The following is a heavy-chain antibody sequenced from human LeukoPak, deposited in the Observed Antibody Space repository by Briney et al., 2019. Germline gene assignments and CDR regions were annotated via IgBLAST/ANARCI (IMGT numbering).Heavy chain of an antibody. CDR2: INSVGSST. CDR1: GFTFSSFW. V-gene: IGHV3-74*01. J-gene: IGHJ4*02. Sequence: GGSLRLACAASGFTFSSFWMHWVRQAPGKGLVWVSRINSVGSSTSYADSVKGRFTISRDNAKNTLYLQMNSLRAEDTAVYYCARERTSGWDAFDFWGQGTLVTVSS. CDR3: ARERTSGWDAFDF. D-gene: IGHD6-19*01.